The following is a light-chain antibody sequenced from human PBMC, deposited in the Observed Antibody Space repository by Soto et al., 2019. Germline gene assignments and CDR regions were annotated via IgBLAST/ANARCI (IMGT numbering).Light chain of an antibody. CDR3: QQRCNWLT. CDR1: QSVSSY. V-gene: IGKV3-11*01. CDR2: DAS. Sequence: EIVLTQSPATLSLSPGERATLSCRASQSVSSYLAWYQQKPGQAPRLLIYDASNRATGIPARFSGSGSGTDVTLTISSLEPEDFAVYYCQQRCNWLTFGGGTKVEIK. J-gene: IGKJ4*01.